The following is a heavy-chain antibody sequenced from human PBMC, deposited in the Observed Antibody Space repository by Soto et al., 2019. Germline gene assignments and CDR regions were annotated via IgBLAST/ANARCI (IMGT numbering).Heavy chain of an antibody. CDR3: ASINQYSSGWYTDYYYYYGMDV. CDR2: IYPGDSDT. Sequence: GESLKISCKGSGYSFTKYWIGWVRQMPGKGLEWMGIIYPGDSDTRYSPSFQGQVTISADKSISTAYLQWSSLKASDTAMYYCASINQYSSGWYTDYYYYYGMDVWGQGTTVTVSS. J-gene: IGHJ6*02. D-gene: IGHD6-19*01. V-gene: IGHV5-51*01. CDR1: GYSFTKYW.